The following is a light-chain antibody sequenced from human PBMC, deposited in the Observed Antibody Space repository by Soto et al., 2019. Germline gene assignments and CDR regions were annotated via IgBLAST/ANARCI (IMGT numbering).Light chain of an antibody. Sequence: SXXAXYQXXKXXAXXXXIYDASSLESGVTSRFSGRGSGTEFIITISSLQPDDFATYQCQQYNSYWTFGQGTKVDI. V-gene: IGKV1-5*01. J-gene: IGKJ1*01. CDR1: SX. CDR2: DAS. CDR3: QQYNSYWT.